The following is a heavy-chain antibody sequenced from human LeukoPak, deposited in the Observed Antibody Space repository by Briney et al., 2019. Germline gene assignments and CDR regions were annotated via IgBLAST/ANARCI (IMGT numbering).Heavy chain of an antibody. D-gene: IGHD6-13*01. Sequence: GGSLRLSCAASGFTVSSNYMTWVRQAPGKGLEWVSVVYGGDTTYYADSVKGRFTISRDNAKNSLYLQMNSLRAEDTAVYYCARMHREQKLFNWGQGTLVTVSS. CDR3: ARMHREQKLFN. CDR2: VYGGDTT. CDR1: GFTVSSNY. J-gene: IGHJ4*02. V-gene: IGHV3-66*01.